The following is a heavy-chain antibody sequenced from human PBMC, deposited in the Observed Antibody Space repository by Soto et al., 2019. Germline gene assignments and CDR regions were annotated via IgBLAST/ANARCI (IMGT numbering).Heavy chain of an antibody. V-gene: IGHV4-34*01. Sequence: QVQLQQWGAGLLKPSETLSLTCAVYGGSFSGYYWSWIRQSPGKGLEWIGEVNHSGSTGVNPSLKSRVTISVDTSKNQFSLELSSVTAADTAVYYCARGCYRSCINGVTIDYWGQGTLVTVSS. CDR3: ARGCYRSCINGVTIDY. D-gene: IGHD2-8*01. CDR2: VNHSGST. CDR1: GGSFSGYY. J-gene: IGHJ4*02.